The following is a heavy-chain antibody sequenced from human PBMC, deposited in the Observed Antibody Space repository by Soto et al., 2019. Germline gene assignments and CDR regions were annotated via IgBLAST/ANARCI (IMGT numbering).Heavy chain of an antibody. J-gene: IGHJ4*02. Sequence: PGGSLRLSCAASGFTFSSYSMNWVRQAPGKGLEWVSYISSSSSTIYYAVSVKGRFTISRDNAKISLYLQMNSLRAEDTAVYYCAREIYDSRGYYAPFDDWGQRTLVTVSS. CDR3: AREIYDSRGYYAPFDD. CDR1: GFTFSSYS. V-gene: IGHV3-48*01. D-gene: IGHD3-22*01. CDR2: ISSSSSTI.